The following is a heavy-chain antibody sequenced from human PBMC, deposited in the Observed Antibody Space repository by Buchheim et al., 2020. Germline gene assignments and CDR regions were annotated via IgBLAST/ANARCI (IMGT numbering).Heavy chain of an antibody. CDR1: GFTFSSYA. CDR3: AKEMYYYGSGSYYNGIVFDY. J-gene: IGHJ4*02. CDR2: ISGSGGST. Sequence: EVQLLESGGGLVQPGGSLRLSCAASGFTFSSYAMSWVRQAPGKGLEWVSAISGSGGSTYYADSVKGRFTISRDNSKNTLYLQMNRLRAEDTAVYYCAKEMYYYGSGSYYNGIVFDYWGQGTL. D-gene: IGHD3-10*01. V-gene: IGHV3-23*01.